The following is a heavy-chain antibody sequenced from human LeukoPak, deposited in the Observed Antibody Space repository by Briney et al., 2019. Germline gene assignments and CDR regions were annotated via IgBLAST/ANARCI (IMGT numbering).Heavy chain of an antibody. J-gene: IGHJ5*02. CDR3: ARGPIMSSSWYKRFDP. CDR1: GYTFTSYD. D-gene: IGHD6-13*01. Sequence: ASVKVSCKASGYTFTSYDINWVRQATGQGLEWMGWMNPNSGNTGYAQKFQGRVTITRNTSISRAYMELSSLRSEDTAVYYCARGPIMSSSWYKRFDPWGRGTLVTVPS. V-gene: IGHV1-8*03. CDR2: MNPNSGNT.